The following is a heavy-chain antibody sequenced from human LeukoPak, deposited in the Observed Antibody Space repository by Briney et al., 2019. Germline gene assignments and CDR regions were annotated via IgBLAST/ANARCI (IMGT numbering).Heavy chain of an antibody. J-gene: IGHJ4*02. CDR3: ARGTTDHDY. Sequence: SVTVSCKASGGTFSSYAISWVRQAPGQGLEWMGRIIPILGIANYAQKFQGRVTITADKSTSTAYMELRSLRSDDTAVYYCARGTTDHDYWGQGTLVTVSS. D-gene: IGHD4-17*01. CDR1: GGTFSSYA. V-gene: IGHV1-69*04. CDR2: IIPILGIA.